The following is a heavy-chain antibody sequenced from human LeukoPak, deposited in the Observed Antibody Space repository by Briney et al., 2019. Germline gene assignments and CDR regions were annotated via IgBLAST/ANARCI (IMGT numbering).Heavy chain of an antibody. CDR1: GFTFSSYA. J-gene: IGHJ6*02. CDR2: ISGSGGST. Sequence: GSLRLSCAASGFTFSSYAMSWVRQAPGKGLEWVSAISGSGGSTYYADSVKGRFTISRDNSKNTLYLQMNSLRAEDTAVYYCAKRVVVTPRLYYYYGMDVWGQGTTVTVSS. CDR3: AKRVVVTPRLYYYYGMDV. V-gene: IGHV3-23*01. D-gene: IGHD3-22*01.